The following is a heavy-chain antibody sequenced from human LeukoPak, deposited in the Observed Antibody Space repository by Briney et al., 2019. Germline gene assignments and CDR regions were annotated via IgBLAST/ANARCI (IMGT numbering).Heavy chain of an antibody. CDR1: GFTFDDYA. CDR3: AKSYDSSGYSSPFDY. CDR2: ISWNSGSI. D-gene: IGHD3-22*01. V-gene: IGHV3-9*01. J-gene: IGHJ4*02. Sequence: GGSLRLSCAASGFTFDDYAMHWVRQAPGKGLEWVSGISWNSGSIGYADSVKGRFTISRDNAKNSPYLQMNSLRAEDTALYYCAKSYDSSGYSSPFDYWGQGTLVTVSS.